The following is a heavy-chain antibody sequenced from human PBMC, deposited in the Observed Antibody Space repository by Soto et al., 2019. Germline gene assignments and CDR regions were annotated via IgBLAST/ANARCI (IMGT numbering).Heavy chain of an antibody. CDR1: GFTFSSYS. J-gene: IGHJ4*02. Sequence: GGSLRLSCAASGFTFSSYSMNWVRQAPGKGLEWVSYISSSSSTIYYADSVKGRFTISRDNAKNSLYLQMNSLRDEDTAVYYCARTYYYDSSGYYHPTLRYWGQGTLVTVSS. CDR3: ARTYYYDSSGYYHPTLRY. CDR2: ISSSSSTI. D-gene: IGHD3-22*01. V-gene: IGHV3-48*02.